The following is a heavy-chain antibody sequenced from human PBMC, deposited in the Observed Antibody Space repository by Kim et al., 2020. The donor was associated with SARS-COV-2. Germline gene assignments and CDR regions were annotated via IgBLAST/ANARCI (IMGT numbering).Heavy chain of an antibody. Sequence: GGSLRLSCAVSGFSVSDYWMNWVRQAPGKGLEWVAIVKQDGGEKYYVDSVKGRFTISRDNAKNSVYLQLNSLRGEDSAVYYCVRGSGFVCDYWGQGTVVAVSS. CDR1: GFSVSDYW. J-gene: IGHJ4*02. V-gene: IGHV3-7*01. D-gene: IGHD3-3*01. CDR3: VRGSGFVCDY. CDR2: VKQDGGEK.